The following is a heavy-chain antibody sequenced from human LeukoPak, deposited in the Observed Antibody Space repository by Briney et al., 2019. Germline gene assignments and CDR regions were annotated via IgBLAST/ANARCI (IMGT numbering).Heavy chain of an antibody. D-gene: IGHD2-15*01. CDR3: ARAPTHGWFRNWYFDL. CDR2: INHSGST. J-gene: IGHJ2*01. CDR1: GGSFSGYY. Sequence: SETLSLTCAVYGGSFSGYYWSWIRQPPGKGLEWIGEINHSGSTNYNPSLKSRVTISVDTSKNQFSLKLSSVIAADTAVYYCARAPTHGWFRNWYFDLWGRGTLVTVSS. V-gene: IGHV4-34*01.